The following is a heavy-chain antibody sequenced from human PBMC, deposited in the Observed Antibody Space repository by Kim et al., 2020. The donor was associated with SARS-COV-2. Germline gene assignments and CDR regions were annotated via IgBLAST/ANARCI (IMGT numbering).Heavy chain of an antibody. CDR1: GYTFTSYD. CDR2: MNPNSGNT. CDR3: ASSLVGYYDSSGYSYDAFDI. D-gene: IGHD3-22*01. Sequence: ASVKVSCKASGYTFTSYDINWVRQATGQGLKWMGWMNPNSGNTGYAQKFQGRVTMTRNTSISTAYMELSSLRSEDTAVYYCASSLVGYYDSSGYSYDAFDIWGQGTMVTVSS. J-gene: IGHJ3*02. V-gene: IGHV1-8*01.